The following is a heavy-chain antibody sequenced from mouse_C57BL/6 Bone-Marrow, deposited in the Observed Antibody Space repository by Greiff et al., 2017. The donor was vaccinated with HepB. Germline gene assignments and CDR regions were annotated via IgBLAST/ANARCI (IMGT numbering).Heavy chain of an antibody. CDR3: AREGNCWYFDV. CDR2: ISYDGSN. V-gene: IGHV3-6*01. D-gene: IGHD4-1*01. Sequence: EVKLVESGPGLVKPSQSLSLTCSVTGYSITSGYYWNWIRQFPGNKLEWMGYISYDGSNNYNPSLKNRISITRDTSKNQFFLKLNSVTTEDTATYYCAREGNCWYFDVWGTGTTVTVSS. J-gene: IGHJ1*03. CDR1: GYSITSGYY.